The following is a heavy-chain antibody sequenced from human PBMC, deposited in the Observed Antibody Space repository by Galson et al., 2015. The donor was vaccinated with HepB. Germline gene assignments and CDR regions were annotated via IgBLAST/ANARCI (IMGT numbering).Heavy chain of an antibody. V-gene: IGHV1-24*01. CDR3: ATDPHKYYYGSGSYRD. J-gene: IGHJ4*02. D-gene: IGHD3-10*01. CDR1: GYTLTELS. CDR2: FDPEDGET. Sequence: SVKVSCKVSGYTLTELSMHRVRQAPGKGLEWMGGFDPEDGETIYAQKFQGRATMTEDTSTDTAYMELSSLRSEDTAVYYCATDPHKYYYGSGSYRDWGQGTLVTVSS.